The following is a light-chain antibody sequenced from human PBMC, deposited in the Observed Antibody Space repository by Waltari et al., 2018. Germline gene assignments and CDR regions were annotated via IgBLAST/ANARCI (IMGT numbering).Light chain of an antibody. CDR3: QQSYSTPLT. J-gene: IGKJ4*01. Sequence: DIQTNQPPSSLSASVGDRVNITCRASQCISTYLNWYQQKPGKAPKLLIYAASTLQSGVPSGFSGSGSGTDFTLSITSLQPEDFATYYCQQSYSTPLTFGGGTQVEIK. V-gene: IGKV1-39*01. CDR1: QCISTY. CDR2: AAS.